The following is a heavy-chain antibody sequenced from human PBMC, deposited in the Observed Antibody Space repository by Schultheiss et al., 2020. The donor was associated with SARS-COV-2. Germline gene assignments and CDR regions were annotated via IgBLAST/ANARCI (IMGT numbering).Heavy chain of an antibody. CDR1: GFTFSSYA. J-gene: IGHJ6*02. V-gene: IGHV3-23*01. D-gene: IGHD2-15*01. CDR3: ARDLGRDIVWYYYYYGMDV. CDR2: ISGSGGST. Sequence: GGSLRLSCAASGFTFSSYAMSWVRQAPGKGLEWVSAISGSGGSTYYADSVKGRFTISRDNSKNSLYLQMNSLRAEDTAVYYCARDLGRDIVWYYYYYGMDVWGQGTTVTVSS.